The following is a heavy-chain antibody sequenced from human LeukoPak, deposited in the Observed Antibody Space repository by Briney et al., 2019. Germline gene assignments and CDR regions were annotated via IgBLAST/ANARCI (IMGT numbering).Heavy chain of an antibody. J-gene: IGHJ4*02. D-gene: IGHD3-22*01. CDR2: ISSSSSYI. CDR1: GFTFRSYS. CDR3: ARDGIGSGYLVFDY. V-gene: IGHV3-21*01. Sequence: GGSLRLSCTASGFTFRSYSMNWVRQAPGKGLEWVSSISSSSSYIYYADSVKGRFTISRDNAKNSLYLQMNSLRAEDTAAYYCARDGIGSGYLVFDYWGQGTLVTVSS.